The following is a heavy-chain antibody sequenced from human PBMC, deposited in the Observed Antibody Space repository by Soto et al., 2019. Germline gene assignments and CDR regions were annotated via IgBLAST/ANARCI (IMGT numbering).Heavy chain of an antibody. CDR3: ARERSLAVAAPGY. J-gene: IGHJ4*02. CDR2: IRGDGTTT. CDR1: GFTFSPYW. D-gene: IGHD6-19*01. Sequence: PGGSLRLSCAASGFTFSPYWMHWVRQGPGKGLVWVSRIRGDGTTTNYADSVRGRFTVSRDNAKNTLYLQINSLTAEDTAVYYCARERSLAVAAPGYWGQGTLVTVSS. V-gene: IGHV3-74*01.